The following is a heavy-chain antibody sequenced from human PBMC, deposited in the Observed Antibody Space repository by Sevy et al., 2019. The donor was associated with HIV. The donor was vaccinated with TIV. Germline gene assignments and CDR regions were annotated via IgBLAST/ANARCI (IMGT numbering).Heavy chain of an antibody. J-gene: IGHJ4*02. V-gene: IGHV3-48*03. CDR2: ISSSGSAI. Sequence: GGSLRLSCVASGFTFRTYEMNWVRQAPGKGLEWVSYISSSGSAIYYADSVKGRFTISRDNGKNSQYLQMNSLRAEDTAVYYCARATYYYDTSGLYFSDFWGQGTLVTVSS. D-gene: IGHD3-22*01. CDR3: ARATYYYDTSGLYFSDF. CDR1: GFTFRTYE.